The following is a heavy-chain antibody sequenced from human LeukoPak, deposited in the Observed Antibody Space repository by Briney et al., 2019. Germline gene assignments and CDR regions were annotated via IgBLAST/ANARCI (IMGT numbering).Heavy chain of an antibody. D-gene: IGHD2-15*01. CDR2: IDPSDSYT. V-gene: IGHV5-10-1*01. CDR1: GYSFTSYW. J-gene: IGHJ4*02. CDR3: ARPSSCSGGSCLDHFDY. Sequence: GESLKISCKGSGYSFTSYWISWVRQMPGKGLEWMGRIDPSDSYTNYSPSFQGHVTISADKSISTAYLQWSSLKASDTAMYYCARPSSCSGGSCLDHFDYWGQGTLVTVSS.